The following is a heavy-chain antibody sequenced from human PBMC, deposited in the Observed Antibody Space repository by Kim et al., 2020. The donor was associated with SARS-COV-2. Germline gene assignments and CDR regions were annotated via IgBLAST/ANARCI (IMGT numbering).Heavy chain of an antibody. D-gene: IGHD3-16*01. Sequence: TTYYADSVKCRFTVSRDDAKNSLYLQMDSLRADDTAVYYCARDLAYAFDYWGQGALVTVSS. CDR2: TT. J-gene: IGHJ4*02. CDR3: ARDLAYAFDY. V-gene: IGHV3-48*03.